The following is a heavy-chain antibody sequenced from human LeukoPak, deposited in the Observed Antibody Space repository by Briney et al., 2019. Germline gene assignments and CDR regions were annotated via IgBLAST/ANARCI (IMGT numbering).Heavy chain of an antibody. V-gene: IGHV1-24*01. CDR3: ATAYDLREYFDY. CDR1: GYTLTELS. CDR2: LDPEDGET. J-gene: IGHJ4*02. Sequence: ASVKVSCKVSGYTLTELSMHWVRQAPGKGLEWMGGLDPEDGETIYAQKFQGRVTMTEDTSTDTAYMELSSLRSEDTAVYYCATAYDLREYFDYWGQGTLVTVSS. D-gene: IGHD3-3*01.